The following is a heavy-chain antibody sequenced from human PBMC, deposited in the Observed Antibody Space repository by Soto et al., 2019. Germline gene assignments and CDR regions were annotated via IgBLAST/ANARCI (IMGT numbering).Heavy chain of an antibody. CDR3: ARDIAAAGYYFDY. CDR2: IYSGGST. J-gene: IGHJ4*02. D-gene: IGHD6-13*01. CDR1: GFTFSSYA. V-gene: IGHV3-53*04. Sequence: VGSLRLSCAASGFTFSSYAMSWVRQAPGKGLEWVSVIYSGGSTYYADSVKGRFTISRHNSKNTLYLQMNSLRAEDTAVYYCARDIAAAGYYFDYWGQGTLVTVSS.